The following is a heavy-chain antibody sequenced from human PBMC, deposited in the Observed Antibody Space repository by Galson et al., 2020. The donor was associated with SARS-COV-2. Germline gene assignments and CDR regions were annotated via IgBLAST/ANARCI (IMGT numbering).Heavy chain of an antibody. D-gene: IGHD3-22*01. J-gene: IGHJ4*02. V-gene: IGHV3-30*18. CDR2: ISDDGSNK. CDR1: GFTFSSYG. CDR3: AKSPTGYYDSSFYFAY. Sequence: TGGSLRLSCAASGFTFSSYGMHWVRQAPGKGLEWVAVISDDGSNKYNAECVKGRFTISRDDSKNTLYLQMNSLRAEDTAVYYCAKSPTGYYDSSFYFAYWGQGTLVTVSS.